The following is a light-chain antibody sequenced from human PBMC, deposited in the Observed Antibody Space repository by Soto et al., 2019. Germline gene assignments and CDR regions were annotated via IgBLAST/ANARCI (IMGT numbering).Light chain of an antibody. CDR3: QQYGGSPYT. CDR2: GAS. Sequence: EIVLTQSPGTLSLSPGERATLSCRASQSVRSNYLAWYQQKPGQAPGLLIYGASSRATGIPDRFSGTGSGTDFTLTISSLEPEDFAVYYCQQYGGSPYTFGQGTKLEIK. J-gene: IGKJ2*01. V-gene: IGKV3-20*01. CDR1: QSVRSNY.